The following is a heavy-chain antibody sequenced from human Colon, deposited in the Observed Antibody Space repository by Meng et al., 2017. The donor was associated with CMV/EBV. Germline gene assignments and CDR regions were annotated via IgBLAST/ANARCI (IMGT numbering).Heavy chain of an antibody. CDR1: GFTFDDHA. D-gene: IGHD6-25*01. CDR3: TKGAQYDASGYMDF. V-gene: IGHV3-23*01. Sequence: GESLKISCAASGFTFDDHAMHWVRQLPGKGLEWVSSISGSGDNAYYPESVKGRLTISRDNSKNTLYLQMNSLRVEDTAVYYCTKGAQYDASGYMDFWGQGTLVTVSS. J-gene: IGHJ4*02. CDR2: ISGSGDNA.